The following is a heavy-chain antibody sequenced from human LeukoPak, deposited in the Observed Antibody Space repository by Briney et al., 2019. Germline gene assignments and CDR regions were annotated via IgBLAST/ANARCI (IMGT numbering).Heavy chain of an antibody. CDR3: ARNAAITGLYYMDV. Sequence: ASVKVSCKASGYTFTGYYMHWVRQAPGQGLEWMGWISAYNGDTYYAQKFQGRVTMTTDTSTSTIFMELRSLTSDDTAVYYCARNAAITGLYYMDVWGKGTTVTISS. J-gene: IGHJ6*03. CDR2: ISAYNGDT. D-gene: IGHD1-20*01. V-gene: IGHV1-18*04. CDR1: GYTFTGYY.